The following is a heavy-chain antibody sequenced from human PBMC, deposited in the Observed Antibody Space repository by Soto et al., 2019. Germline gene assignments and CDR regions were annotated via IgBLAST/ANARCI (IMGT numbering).Heavy chain of an antibody. CDR1: GFTFSSYA. D-gene: IGHD2-15*01. Sequence: GGSLRLSCAASGFTFSSYAMSWVRQAPGKGLEWVSAISGSGGSTYYADSVKGRFTISRDNSKNTLYLQMNSLRAEDTAVYYCAKDLGYCSGGSCYFWGQGTLVTVSS. CDR3: AKDLGYCSGGSCYF. J-gene: IGHJ4*02. V-gene: IGHV3-23*01. CDR2: ISGSGGST.